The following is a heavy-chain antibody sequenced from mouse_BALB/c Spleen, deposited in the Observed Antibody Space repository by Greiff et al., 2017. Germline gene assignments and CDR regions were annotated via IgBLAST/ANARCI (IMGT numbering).Heavy chain of an antibody. CDR2: IDPANGNT. CDR3: ATSYYYGSSYTYAMDY. Sequence: VQLKQSGAELVKPGASVKLSCTASGFNIKDTYMHWVKQRPEQGLEWIGRIDPANGNTKYDPKFQGKATITADTSSNTAYLQLSSLTSEDTAVYYCATSYYYGSSYTYAMDYWGQGTSVTVSS. J-gene: IGHJ4*01. D-gene: IGHD1-1*01. V-gene: IGHV14-3*02. CDR1: GFNIKDTY.